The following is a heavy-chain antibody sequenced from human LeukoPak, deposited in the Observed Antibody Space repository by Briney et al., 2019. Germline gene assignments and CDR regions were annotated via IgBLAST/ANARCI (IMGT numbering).Heavy chain of an antibody. V-gene: IGHV4-34*01. CDR1: GGSFSGYY. D-gene: IGHD1-1*01. J-gene: IGHJ4*02. CDR2: IYHTATA. CDR3: ARLNDNGGTYFDS. Sequence: SETLSLTCAVCGGSFSGYYWSWIRQPPGKGLEWIGEIYHTATANYNPSLKSRVTMSMDKSKNHFSLKLSSVTAADTAVYYCARLNDNGGTYFDSWGQGTLVTVSS.